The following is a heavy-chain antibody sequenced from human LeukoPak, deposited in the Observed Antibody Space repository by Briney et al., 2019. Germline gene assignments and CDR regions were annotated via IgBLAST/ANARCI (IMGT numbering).Heavy chain of an antibody. CDR3: ASKNYYDTSGYPFDY. V-gene: IGHV4-34*01. Sequence: MPSETLSLTCAVYGGSFSGYYWSWIRQPPGKGLEWIGEINHSGSTNYNPSLKSRVTISVDTSKNQFSLKLSSVTAADTAVYYCASKNYYDTSGYPFDYWGQGTLVTVSS. CDR2: INHSGST. J-gene: IGHJ4*02. D-gene: IGHD3-22*01. CDR1: GGSFSGYY.